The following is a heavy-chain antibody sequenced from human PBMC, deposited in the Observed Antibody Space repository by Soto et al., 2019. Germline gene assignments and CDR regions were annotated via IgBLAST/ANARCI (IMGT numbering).Heavy chain of an antibody. D-gene: IGHD2-2*01. CDR3: ARVYCSSTSCYYYWFDP. CDR1: GGSISSGGYS. CDR2: IYHSGST. J-gene: IGHJ5*02. V-gene: IGHV4-30-2*01. Sequence: PSETLSLTCAVSGGSISSGGYSWSWIRQPPGKGLEWIGYIYHSGSTYYNPSLKSRVTISVDRSKNQFSLKLSSVTAADTAVYYCARVYCSSTSCYYYWFDPWGQGTLVTVSS.